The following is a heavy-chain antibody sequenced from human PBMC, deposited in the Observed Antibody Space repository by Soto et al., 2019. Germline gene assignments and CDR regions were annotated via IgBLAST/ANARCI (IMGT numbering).Heavy chain of an antibody. CDR2: ISGSGGST. CDR1: GGSISSYY. V-gene: IGHV3-23*01. J-gene: IGHJ6*02. Sequence: TSETLSLTCTVSGGSISSYYWSWVRQAPGKGLEWVSAISGSGGSTYYADSVKGRFTISRDNSKNTLYLQMNSLRAEDTAVYYCAKVKVGYAILTGNYYYYGMDVWGQGTTVTVSS. CDR3: AKVKVGYAILTGNYYYYGMDV. D-gene: IGHD3-9*01.